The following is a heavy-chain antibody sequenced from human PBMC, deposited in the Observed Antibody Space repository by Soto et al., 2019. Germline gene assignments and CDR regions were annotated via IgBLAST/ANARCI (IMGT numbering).Heavy chain of an antibody. D-gene: IGHD3-10*01. J-gene: IGHJ6*02. CDR2: ISWDGGST. CDR1: GFTFDDYT. CDR3: AKDIRKAEKLLWFGEPHRYYYGMDV. V-gene: IGHV3-43*01. Sequence: GGSLRLSCAASGFTFDDYTMHWVRQAPGKGLEWVSLISWDGGSTYYADSVKGRFTISRDNSKNSLYLQMNSLRTEDTALYYCAKDIRKAEKLLWFGEPHRYYYGMDVWGQGTTVTVSS.